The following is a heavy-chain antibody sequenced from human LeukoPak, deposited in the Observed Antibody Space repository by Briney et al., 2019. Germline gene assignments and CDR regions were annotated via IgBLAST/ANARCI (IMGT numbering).Heavy chain of an antibody. D-gene: IGHD3-3*01. CDR3: ARAGLSIFGMITPNWFDP. V-gene: IGHV4-34*01. CDR1: GGSFSDYY. Sequence: SETLSLTCSVYGGSFSDYYWSWIRQPPGKGLEWIGEIGHSGSTKFNPSLKSRVTISVDTSRNQFSLNLTSVTAADTAVYYCARAGLSIFGMITPNWFDPWGQGTLVSVSS. CDR2: IGHSGST. J-gene: IGHJ5*02.